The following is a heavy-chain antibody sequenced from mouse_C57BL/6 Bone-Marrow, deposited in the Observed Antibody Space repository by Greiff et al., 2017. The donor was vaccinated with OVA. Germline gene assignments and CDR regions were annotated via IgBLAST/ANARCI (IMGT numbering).Heavy chain of an antibody. CDR3: ARGPHYYGSSYVQYFDD. D-gene: IGHD1-1*01. J-gene: IGHJ1*03. Sequence: EVQLQQSGPELVKPGASVKISCKASGYSFTGYYMNWVKQSPEKSLEWIGEINPSTGGTPYNQKFKAKATLTVDKSSSTAYMQHKSLTSEDSAVYYCARGPHYYGSSYVQYFDDWGTGTTVTVSS. CDR2: INPSTGGT. CDR1: GYSFTGYY. V-gene: IGHV1-42*01.